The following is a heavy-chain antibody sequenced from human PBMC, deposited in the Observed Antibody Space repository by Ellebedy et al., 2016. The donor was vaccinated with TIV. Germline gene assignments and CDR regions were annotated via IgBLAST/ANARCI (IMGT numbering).Heavy chain of an antibody. CDR3: AASSLYSDSSGFNF. Sequence: LRLXXTVSGGSSGGGGYFWNCIRHLPGKGLEWIGSVSHSGNTYYSPSLKSRVTMSIETSKSQFSLRLRSVTAADTALYYCAASSLYSDSSGFNFWGQGALVTVSS. D-gene: IGHD3-22*01. CDR1: GGSSGGGGYF. CDR2: VSHSGNT. V-gene: IGHV4-31*03. J-gene: IGHJ4*02.